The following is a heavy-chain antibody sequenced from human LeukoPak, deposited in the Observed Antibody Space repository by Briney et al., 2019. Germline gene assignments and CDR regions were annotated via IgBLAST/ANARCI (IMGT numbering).Heavy chain of an antibody. CDR1: GFSFSTYG. V-gene: IGHV3-30*18. D-gene: IGHD3-9*01. CDR3: ANGRKGYDILTGYLNVFDY. J-gene: IGHJ4*02. Sequence: PAGSLRLSCAASGFSFSTYGMDWVRQAPGKGLEWVAGISYDGTKTYYAASVKGRFTIARDNSKNTLSLQMNSLSAEDTAVYYCANGRKGYDILTGYLNVFDYWGQGTLVTVSS. CDR2: ISYDGTKT.